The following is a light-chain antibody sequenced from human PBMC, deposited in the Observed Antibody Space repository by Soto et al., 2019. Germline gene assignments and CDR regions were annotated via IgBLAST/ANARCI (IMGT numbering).Light chain of an antibody. V-gene: IGLV2-23*01. CDR1: SSDVGPYYL. CDR3: CAYAGGSAYVV. Sequence: QSVLTQPASVSGSPGQSITFSCTGVSSDVGPYYLVSWYQHLPGKAPKLMIYEGTKRPSGVSSRFSGSRSGNTASLTISGLQAEDEANYYCCAYAGGSAYVVFGGGTQLTVL. J-gene: IGLJ2*01. CDR2: EGT.